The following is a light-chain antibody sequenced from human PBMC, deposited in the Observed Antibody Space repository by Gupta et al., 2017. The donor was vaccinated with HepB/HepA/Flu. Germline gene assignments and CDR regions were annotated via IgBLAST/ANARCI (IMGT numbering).Light chain of an antibody. CDR1: QTVGTY. CDR3: QQRSSCPLFT. J-gene: IGKJ3*01. CDR2: DAS. Sequence: EIVLTQSPATLSLSPGERATLSCRATQTVGTYLAWYKQKPGQAPRLLIYDASNRDPGITARFGGSGFGKDFALTNSRREQEDFAGYYSQQRSSCPLFTFGHGTKVDIK. V-gene: IGKV3-11*01.